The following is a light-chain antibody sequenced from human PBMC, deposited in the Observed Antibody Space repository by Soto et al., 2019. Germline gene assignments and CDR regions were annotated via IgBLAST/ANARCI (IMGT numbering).Light chain of an antibody. V-gene: IGLV2-8*01. CDR2: EVT. J-gene: IGLJ3*02. CDR1: SSDVGGYNY. Sequence: QSALTQPPSASGSPGQSVTISCTGTSSDVGGYNYVSWYQQYPGRAPKLMIYEVTKRPSGVPDRFSVSKSGNTASLTVSGLRAEDEADYYCNSYAASNNFYFVFGGGTKLTVL. CDR3: NSYAASNNFYFV.